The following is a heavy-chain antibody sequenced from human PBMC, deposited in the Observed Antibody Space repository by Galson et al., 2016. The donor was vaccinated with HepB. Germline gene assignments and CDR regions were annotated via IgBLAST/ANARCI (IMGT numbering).Heavy chain of an antibody. CDR3: AKMSSSSAYYSDAFDL. V-gene: IGHV3-23*01. CDR1: GFTFTTYA. D-gene: IGHD3-22*01. CDR2: ISDSDPST. Sequence: SLRLSCAASGFTFTTYAMSWVRQAPGKGLEWVSGISDSDPSTYYADSVKGRFTISRDNPKNTLYLQMNSLRAEDTAVYYCAKMSSSSAYYSDAFDLWGQGTMVTVSS. J-gene: IGHJ3*01.